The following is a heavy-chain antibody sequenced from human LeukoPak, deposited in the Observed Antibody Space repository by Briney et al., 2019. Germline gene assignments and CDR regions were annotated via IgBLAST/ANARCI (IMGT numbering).Heavy chain of an antibody. D-gene: IGHD2-21*02. V-gene: IGHV3-15*01. CDR2: VKSKAVGETT. J-gene: IGHJ4*02. CDR3: ATCNGDCYFNF. Sequence: GGSLRLSCAASGFTFSNAWMNWVRQAPGKGLEWVARVKSKAVGETTSYAAPVKGRFSILRDDSRDKVYLQMNSLEAEDTAVYYCATCNGDCYFNFWGQGTLVIVSS. CDR1: GFTFSNAW.